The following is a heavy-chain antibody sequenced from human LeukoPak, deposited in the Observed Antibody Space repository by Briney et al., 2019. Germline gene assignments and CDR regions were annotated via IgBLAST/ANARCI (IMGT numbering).Heavy chain of an antibody. CDR1: GGSISSSSYY. Sequence: SETLSLTCTVSGGSISSSSYYWGWIRQPPGKGLGGIGSIYYSGSTYYNPSLKSRVTISVDTSKNQFSLKLSSVTAADTAVYYCARGVLWFGEPDAFDIWGQGTMVTVSS. D-gene: IGHD3-10*01. J-gene: IGHJ3*02. CDR2: IYYSGST. V-gene: IGHV4-39*07. CDR3: ARGVLWFGEPDAFDI.